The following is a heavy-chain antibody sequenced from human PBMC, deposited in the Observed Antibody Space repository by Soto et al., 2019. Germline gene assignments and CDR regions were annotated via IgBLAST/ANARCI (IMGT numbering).Heavy chain of an antibody. J-gene: IGHJ4*02. CDR2: ISAYNGET. Sequence: ASVKVSCKASGYTFTSYGISWVRQAPGQGLEWMGWISAYNGETIYAQKFQGRVTMTEDTSTDTAYMELSSLRSEDTAVYYCATDVIAVAQDDYWGQGTLVTVSS. CDR1: GYTFTSYG. CDR3: ATDVIAVAQDDY. D-gene: IGHD6-19*01. V-gene: IGHV1-18*01.